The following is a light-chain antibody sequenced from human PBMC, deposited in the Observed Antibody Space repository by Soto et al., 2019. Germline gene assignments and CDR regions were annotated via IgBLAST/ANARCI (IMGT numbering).Light chain of an antibody. CDR3: QQHDILPIT. V-gene: IGKV3-11*01. CDR2: DAS. CDR1: QSVSSY. J-gene: IGKJ5*01. Sequence: EIVLTQSPAPLSLSPGERATLSCRASQSVSSYLAWYQQKPGQAPRLLIYDASTRATGIPDRFSGAGSGTDFTLTISRLEPEDFALYYCQQHDILPITFGQGTRLEI.